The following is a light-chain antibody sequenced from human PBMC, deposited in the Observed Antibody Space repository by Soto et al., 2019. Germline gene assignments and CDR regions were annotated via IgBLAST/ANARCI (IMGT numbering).Light chain of an antibody. CDR2: DVS. J-gene: IGLJ1*01. V-gene: IGLV2-14*01. Sequence: QSVLAQPASVSGSPGQSITISCTGTSSDVGRYNYVSWFQQHPGKAPKLLIYDVSNWPSEVSDRFSGSKSGNTASLTISGLQAEDEADYYCTSFTTSSTFVFGTGTKVTVL. CDR3: TSFTTSSTFV. CDR1: SSDVGRYNY.